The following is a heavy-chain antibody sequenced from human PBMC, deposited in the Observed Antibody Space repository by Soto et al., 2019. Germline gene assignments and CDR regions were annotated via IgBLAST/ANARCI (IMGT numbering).Heavy chain of an antibody. CDR1: GGTFSSYA. J-gene: IGHJ4*01. V-gene: IGHV1-69*01. Sequence: GGSLRLSCKASGGTFSSYAISWVRQAHGQGLEWMGGIIPIFGTANYAQKFQGRVTITADESTSTAYMELSSLRSEDTAVYYCARASSYYYDSSGYPVRYFDYWGQGTLVTVSS. CDR2: IIPIFGTA. D-gene: IGHD3-22*01. CDR3: ARASSYYYDSSGYPVRYFDY.